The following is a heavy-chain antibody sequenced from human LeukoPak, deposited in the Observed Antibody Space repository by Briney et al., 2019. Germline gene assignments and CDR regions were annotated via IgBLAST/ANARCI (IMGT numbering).Heavy chain of an antibody. CDR1: GFTFSSYA. CDR3: VKDTNYGARYFDY. J-gene: IGHJ4*02. V-gene: IGHV3-64D*06. Sequence: HPGGSLRLSCSASGFTFSSYAMHWVRQAPGKGLEYVLAISSNGGSTYYADSVKGRFTISRDNSKNTLYLQMSSLRAEDTAVYYCVKDTNYGARYFDYWGQGTLVTVSS. CDR2: ISSNGGST. D-gene: IGHD4-17*01.